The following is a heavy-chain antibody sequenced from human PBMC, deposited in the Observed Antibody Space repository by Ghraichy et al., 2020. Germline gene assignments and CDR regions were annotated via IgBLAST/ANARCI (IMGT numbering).Heavy chain of an antibody. V-gene: IGHV1-69*13. Sequence: SVKVSCKASGGTFSSYAISWVRQDPGQGLEWMGGIITIIGTANYAQKFQGRVTITADESTSTAYMELSSLRSEDTAVYYCASGYDQKFYGMDVWGQGTTVTVSS. CDR2: IITIIGTA. CDR3: ASGYDQKFYGMDV. CDR1: GGTFSSYA. J-gene: IGHJ6*02. D-gene: IGHD5-12*01.